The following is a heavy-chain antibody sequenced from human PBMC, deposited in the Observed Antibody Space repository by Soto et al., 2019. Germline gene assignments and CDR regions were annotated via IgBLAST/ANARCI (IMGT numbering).Heavy chain of an antibody. CDR2: VEIENDER. V-gene: IGHV1-69-2*01. D-gene: IGHD1-26*01. Sequence: EVLLQQSGAEARKPGTAVKISCKVSGNTFTDLHMHWVKQAPGKGLEWVGLVEIENDERLYAEKFRGRLNINADTSRQISYMELTSLTSDDTAMYFCAAARGHVGSLSFDYWGQGTLVTVSA. CDR1: GNTFTDLH. J-gene: IGHJ4*02. CDR3: AAARGHVGSLSFDY.